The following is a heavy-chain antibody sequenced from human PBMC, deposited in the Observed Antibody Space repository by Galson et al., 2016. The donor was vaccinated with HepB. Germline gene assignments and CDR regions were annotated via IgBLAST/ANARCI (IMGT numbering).Heavy chain of an antibody. D-gene: IGHD6-13*01. CDR3: ARTKTGYSSNHFDY. CDR2: IDWDGDK. CDR1: GFSLSTNGMC. V-gene: IGHV2-70*01. J-gene: IGHJ4*02. Sequence: PALVKPTQTLTLTCTFSGFSLSTNGMCVNWIRQSPGKALEWLGFIDWDGDKYYSTSLKTRLTISKGTSRNQVVLTMTNMDPVDTATYYCARTKTGYSSNHFDYWGRGALVTVSS.